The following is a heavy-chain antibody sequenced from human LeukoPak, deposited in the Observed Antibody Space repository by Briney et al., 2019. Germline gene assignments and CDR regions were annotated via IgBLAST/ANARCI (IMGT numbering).Heavy chain of an antibody. CDR3: ARDDPLKGAFDI. CDR2: FYSGGST. V-gene: IGHV3-53*04. J-gene: IGHJ3*02. CDR1: GFTFSSYA. Sequence: QSGGSLRLSCAVSGFTFSSYAMSWVRQAPGKGLEWVSVFYSGGSTYYADSVKGRFTISRHNSKNTLYVQMNSLRAEDTAVYYCARDDPLKGAFDIWGQGTMVTVSS.